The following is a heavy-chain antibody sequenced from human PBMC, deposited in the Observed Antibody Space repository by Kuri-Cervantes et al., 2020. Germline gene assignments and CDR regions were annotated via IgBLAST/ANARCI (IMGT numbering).Heavy chain of an antibody. CDR3: ARGSPNWGFGYFDY. CDR1: GYTFTGYY. CDR2: IIPILGIA. D-gene: IGHD7-27*01. J-gene: IGHJ4*02. V-gene: IGHV1-69*04. Sequence: SVKVSCKASGYTFTGYYMHWVRQAPGQGLEWMGRIIPILGIANYAQKFQGRVTITADKSTSTAYMELSSLRSEDTAVYYCARGSPNWGFGYFDYWGQGTLVTVSS.